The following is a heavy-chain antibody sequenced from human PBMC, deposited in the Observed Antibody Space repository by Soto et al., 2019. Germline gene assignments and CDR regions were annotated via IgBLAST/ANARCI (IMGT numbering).Heavy chain of an antibody. D-gene: IGHD2-2*01. J-gene: IGHJ4*02. CDR2: TSGYNGKT. CDR3: ARDTAIFVVVAAALDY. V-gene: IGHV1-18*01. Sequence: GASVKVSCKTSGYMFSSYGISWVRQAPGQGLGWMGWTSGYNGKTNYAQKFQGRVAMTTDTSTSTVYMEMRSLRSDDTAVYYCARDTAIFVVVAAALDYWGQGTLVTVSS. CDR1: GYMFSSYG.